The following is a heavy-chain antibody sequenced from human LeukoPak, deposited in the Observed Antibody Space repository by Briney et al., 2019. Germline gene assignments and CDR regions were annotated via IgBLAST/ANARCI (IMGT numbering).Heavy chain of an antibody. V-gene: IGHV3-23*01. CDR2: IGSGGGSP. J-gene: IGHJ4*02. CDR3: AKALGDYYFDY. Sequence: GGSLRLSCAASGFTFFNYAMNWVRQAPGRGLEWVASIGSGGGSPTYADSVKGRFTISRDNSKNTLYLQMNSLRVEDTAVYYCAKALGDYYFDYWGQGTLVTVSS. CDR1: GFTFFNYA.